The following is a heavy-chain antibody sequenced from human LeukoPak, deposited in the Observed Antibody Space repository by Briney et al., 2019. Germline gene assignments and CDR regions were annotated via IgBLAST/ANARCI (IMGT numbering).Heavy chain of an antibody. CDR3: AKGIRDFSWLPTFDW. Sequence: GGSLEPPFAAPGFPFSTLGMPWVPQAPGKGLGGGAVTSFDGSNQYYADSVQGRFTISRDNFKTTLFLQMNSLRAEDTAVYYCAKGIRDFSWLPTFDWWGQGILVTVSS. CDR2: TSFDGSNQ. D-gene: IGHD3-9*01. J-gene: IGHJ4*02. CDR1: GFPFSTLG. V-gene: IGHV3-30*18.